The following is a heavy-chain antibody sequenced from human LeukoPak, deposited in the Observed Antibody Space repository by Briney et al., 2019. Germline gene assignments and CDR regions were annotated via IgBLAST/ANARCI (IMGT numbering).Heavy chain of an antibody. CDR3: VRVGPSGSYFDY. D-gene: IGHD1-26*01. V-gene: IGHV3-23*01. CDR1: GFTFSSYA. CDR2: ISGSGRNT. J-gene: IGHJ4*02. Sequence: GGSLRLSCEASGFTFSSYAMSWVRQAPGKGLEWVSAISGSGRNTYYADSVKGRFTISRDNSKSTLYLQMNSLRAEDTAVYYCVRVGPSGSYFDYWGQGTLVTVSS.